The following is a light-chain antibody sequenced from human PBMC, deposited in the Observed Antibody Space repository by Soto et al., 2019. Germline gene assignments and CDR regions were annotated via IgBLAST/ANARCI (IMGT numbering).Light chain of an antibody. CDR2: GNN. CDR3: QSYDTSLTGSYV. V-gene: IGLV1-40*01. Sequence: QSVLTQPPSVSGAPGQRVTISCTGSSSDIGAGYDVHWYQQLPGTAPKLLIYGNNNRPSGVPDRFPGSKSGTSASLAITGLQAEDEADYYCQSYDTSLTGSYVFGTGTKVTVL. J-gene: IGLJ1*01. CDR1: SSDIGAGYD.